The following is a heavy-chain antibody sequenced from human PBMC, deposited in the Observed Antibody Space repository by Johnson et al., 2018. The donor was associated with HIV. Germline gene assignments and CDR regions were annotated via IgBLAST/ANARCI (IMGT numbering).Heavy chain of an antibody. J-gene: IGHJ3*02. Sequence: VQVVESGGGVAQPGRSLRLSCEVSGLTFSSYAMHWVRQAPGKGLEWVALILYDGNNKFYADSVEGRFTISRDNSKNTLYLQMNSLRAEDTALYYCARKVYYWARPLRGVNAFDIWGQGTMVTVSS. CDR1: GLTFSSYA. V-gene: IGHV3-30-3*02. CDR2: ILYDGNNK. CDR3: ARKVYYWARPLRGVNAFDI. D-gene: IGHD3-10*01.